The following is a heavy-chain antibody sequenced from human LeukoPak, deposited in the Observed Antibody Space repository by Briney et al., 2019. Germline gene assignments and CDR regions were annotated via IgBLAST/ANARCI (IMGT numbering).Heavy chain of an antibody. J-gene: IGHJ6*03. CDR3: ARLSAYYYGSYFYYYMDV. CDR1: GFSFSSYW. V-gene: IGHV3-7*01. D-gene: IGHD3-10*01. Sequence: GGSLRLSCEGSGFSFSSYWMTWVRQLPGKGPEWVANIRQDESERYFADSVTGRFTISRDNAKKSVYLHMSSLRAEDTALYYCARLSAYYYGSYFYYYMDVWGKGTTVTVSS. CDR2: IRQDESER.